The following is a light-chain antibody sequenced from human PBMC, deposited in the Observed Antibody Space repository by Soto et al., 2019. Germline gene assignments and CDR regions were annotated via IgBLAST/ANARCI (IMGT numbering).Light chain of an antibody. V-gene: IGLV2-14*01. CDR3: SSYTSSSTLEV. CDR1: SSDVGGYNY. J-gene: IGLJ2*01. CDR2: DVS. Sequence: QSALTQPASVSGSPGQSITISCTGTSSDVGGYNYVSWYQQHPGKAPKLMIYDVSNRPSGVSNRFSGSKSGKTASLTISGLQAEDEADYYCSSYTSSSTLEVFGGGTKLTVL.